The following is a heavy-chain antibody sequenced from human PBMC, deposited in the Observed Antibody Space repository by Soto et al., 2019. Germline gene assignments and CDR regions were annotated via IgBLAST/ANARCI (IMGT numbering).Heavy chain of an antibody. CDR1: GFTFSSYG. CDR3: AKMSSSGWKDY. Sequence: EVSLRLSCAASGFTFSSYGMHWVRQAPGKGLEWVEVISYDGSNKYYADSVKGRFTISRDNSKNTLYLQMNSLRAEDTAVYYCAKMSSSGWKDYWGQGTLVTVSS. CDR2: ISYDGSNK. J-gene: IGHJ4*02. D-gene: IGHD6-19*01. V-gene: IGHV3-30*18.